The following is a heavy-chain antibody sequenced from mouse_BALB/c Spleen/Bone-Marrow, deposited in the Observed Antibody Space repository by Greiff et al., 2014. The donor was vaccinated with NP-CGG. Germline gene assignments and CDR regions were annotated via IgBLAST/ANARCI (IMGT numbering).Heavy chain of an antibody. CDR1: GYTFTSYY. J-gene: IGHJ4*01. Sequence: QVQLQQSGAELVKPGASVKLSCKASGYTFTSYYMYWVKQRPGQGLEWFGEINPSNGGTNFNEKFKNKATLTVDKSSSTAYMRLSSLTSEDFAVYYCSRGRRDALDYWGQGTSVTVSS. CDR3: SRGRRDALDY. CDR2: INPSNGGT. V-gene: IGHV1S81*02.